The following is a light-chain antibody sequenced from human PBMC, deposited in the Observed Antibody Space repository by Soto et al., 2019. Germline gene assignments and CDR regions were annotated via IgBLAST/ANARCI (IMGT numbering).Light chain of an antibody. J-gene: IGKJ1*01. CDR3: QQYNRYSRT. V-gene: IGKV1-5*03. CDR1: QSLTRR. CDR2: RAS. Sequence: IRMTQSPSSLSASTGDRVTITCRASQSLTRRLAWYQHKPGKAPKLLIYRASAMASGVPARFSGGGSGTEYTLTISSLQSDDFAIYYCQQYNRYSRTFGQGTKVDIK.